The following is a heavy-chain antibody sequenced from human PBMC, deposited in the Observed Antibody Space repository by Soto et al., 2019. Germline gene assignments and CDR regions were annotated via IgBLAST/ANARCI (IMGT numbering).Heavy chain of an antibody. D-gene: IGHD3-10*01. CDR1: GGSFSCYY. CDR2: INHSGST. J-gene: IGHJ5*02. Sequence: SETLSLTCAVYGGSFSCYYWSWIRQPPGKGLEWIGEINHSGSTNYNPSLKSRVTISVDTSKNQFSLKLSSVTAADTAVYYCARIGHYYGSGSPSDPWGQGTLVTVSS. CDR3: ARIGHYYGSGSPSDP. V-gene: IGHV4-34*01.